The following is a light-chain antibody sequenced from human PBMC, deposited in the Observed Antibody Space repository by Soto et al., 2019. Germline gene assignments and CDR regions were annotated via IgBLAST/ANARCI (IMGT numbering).Light chain of an antibody. V-gene: IGKV3-20*01. CDR1: QSVSSSY. CDR2: DAS. J-gene: IGKJ2*01. CDR3: QQFGNSLYT. Sequence: EIVLTQSPGTLSLSPGERATLSCRASQSVSSSYLAWYQQKPGQAPRLLIHDASSRATGIPDRFSGSGSGTDFTLTISRLEHEDFAVYYCQQFGNSLYTFGQGTKLEIK.